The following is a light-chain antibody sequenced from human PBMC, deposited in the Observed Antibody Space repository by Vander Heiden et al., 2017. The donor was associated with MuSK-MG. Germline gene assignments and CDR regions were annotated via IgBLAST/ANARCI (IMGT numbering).Light chain of an antibody. CDR2: AAS. V-gene: IGKV1-27*01. Sequence: IQMTQPTSSLSASVGDRVTLPCRASPDISNYLAWYQQKPGKVPKLLIYAASTLQAVVPSRCSGSGSGTDFTLIISSLQPEDVASYYCQNHNSAPFTFGPGTKVDIK. CDR3: QNHNSAPFT. CDR1: PDISNY. J-gene: IGKJ3*01.